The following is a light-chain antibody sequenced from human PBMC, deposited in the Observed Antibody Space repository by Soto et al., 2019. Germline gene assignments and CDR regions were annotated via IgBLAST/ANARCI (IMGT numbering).Light chain of an antibody. Sequence: QSALTQPPSASGSPGQSVTISCTGTSSDVGGYNSVSWYQQHPGKAPKLMIYDVSKRPSGVPDRFSGSKSGNTASLTVSGLQAEDEADYYCSSYAGSNNLLFGGGTKVTVL. CDR1: SSDVGGYNS. CDR2: DVS. J-gene: IGLJ3*02. CDR3: SSYAGSNNLL. V-gene: IGLV2-8*01.